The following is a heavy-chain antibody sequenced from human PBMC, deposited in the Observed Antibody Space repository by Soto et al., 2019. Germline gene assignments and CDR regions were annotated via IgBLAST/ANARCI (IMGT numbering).Heavy chain of an antibody. J-gene: IGHJ6*02. CDR1: GFSFSSYS. Sequence: PGGSLRLSCAASGFSFSSYSMNWVRQAPGKGLEWVSSISSSSSYIYYADSVKGRFTISRDNAKNSLYLQMSSLRSEDTAVYYCPRDPSYYGMDVWGQGTTVTVSS. V-gene: IGHV3-21*01. CDR3: PRDPSYYGMDV. CDR2: ISSSSSYI.